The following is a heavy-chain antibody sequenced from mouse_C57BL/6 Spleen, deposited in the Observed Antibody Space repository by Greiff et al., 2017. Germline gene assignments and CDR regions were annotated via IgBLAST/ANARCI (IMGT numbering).Heavy chain of an antibody. CDR1: GYAFTNYL. V-gene: IGHV1-54*01. CDR3: ARNWDGYFDV. Sequence: VQLQESGAELVRPGTSVKVSCKASGYAFTNYLIEWVKQRPGQGLEWIGVINPGSGGTNYNEKFKGKATLTAAKASSTAYMQLSRLTSEDSAVYFCARNWDGYFDVWGTGTTVTVSS. D-gene: IGHD4-1*01. CDR2: INPGSGGT. J-gene: IGHJ1*03.